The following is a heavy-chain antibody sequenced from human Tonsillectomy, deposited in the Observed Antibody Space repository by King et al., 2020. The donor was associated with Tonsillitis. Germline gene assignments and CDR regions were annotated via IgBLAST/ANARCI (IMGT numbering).Heavy chain of an antibody. V-gene: IGHV3-23*04. CDR3: AKGRVRVVLMPLDY. CDR1: GFTFSNYA. D-gene: IGHD3-10*01. J-gene: IGHJ4*02. CDR2: ISDTGDNT. Sequence: DVQLVESGGGLVQPGGSLRLSCAASGFTFSNYAINWVRLAPGRGLEWVSAISDTGDNTYYADSVKGRFTISRDNYKNTVYLQMNNLRVEDTALYYCAKGRVRVVLMPLDYWGQGTLVTVSS.